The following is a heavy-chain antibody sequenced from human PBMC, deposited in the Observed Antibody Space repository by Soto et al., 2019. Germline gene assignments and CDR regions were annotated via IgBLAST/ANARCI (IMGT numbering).Heavy chain of an antibody. CDR2: IWYDGSNK. CDR1: GFTFSTYA. Sequence: QVQLVESGGGVVQPGTSLRLSCAASGFTFSTYAMHWVRQAPGKGLEWVAVIWYDGSNKYYADSVGGRFTISRDNSKNTTYLQMNSLRAEDAAVYYCARDQAETRDFDYWGQGTLVTVSS. V-gene: IGHV3-33*01. J-gene: IGHJ4*02. CDR3: ARDQAETRDFDY.